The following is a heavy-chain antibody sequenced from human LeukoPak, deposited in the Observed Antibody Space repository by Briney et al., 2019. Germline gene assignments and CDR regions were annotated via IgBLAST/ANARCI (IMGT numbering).Heavy chain of an antibody. Sequence: SVKVSCKASGGTFSSYAISWVRQAPGQGLEWMGGIIPIFGTANYAQMFQGRVTITADESTSTAYMELSSLRSEDTAVYYCARGPRPYDFWSGPLDYWGQGTLVTVSS. D-gene: IGHD3-3*01. CDR1: GGTFSSYA. J-gene: IGHJ4*02. CDR3: ARGPRPYDFWSGPLDY. V-gene: IGHV1-69*13. CDR2: IIPIFGTA.